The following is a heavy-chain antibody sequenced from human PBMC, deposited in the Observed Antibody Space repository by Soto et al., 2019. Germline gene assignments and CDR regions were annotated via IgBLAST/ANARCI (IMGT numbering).Heavy chain of an antibody. CDR3: AHLVVAGLTYYFDY. CDR1: GFSLSTSAVG. Sequence: SGPTLVNPTQILTLTCTFSGFSLSTSAVGVGWIRQPPGKALEWLAFIYWDDDKRYGPSLKSSLTITKDTSKNQVVLAMTNMDPVDTATYYCAHLVVAGLTYYFDYWGQGTLVTVS. J-gene: IGHJ4*02. CDR2: IYWDDDK. D-gene: IGHD2-15*01. V-gene: IGHV2-5*05.